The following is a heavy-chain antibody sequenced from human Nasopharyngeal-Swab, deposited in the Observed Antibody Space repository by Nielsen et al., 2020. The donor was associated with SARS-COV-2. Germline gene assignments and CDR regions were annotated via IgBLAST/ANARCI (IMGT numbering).Heavy chain of an antibody. CDR1: GGSISSGSYY. V-gene: IGHV4-61*02. Sequence: LRLSCTVSGGSISSGSYYWRWIRQPAGKGLEWIGLIYTSGTTNYNPSLKSRVTISVDTSKNQFSLKLSSVTAADTAVYYCARDLSVAFDYWGQGTLVTVSS. CDR2: IYTSGTT. J-gene: IGHJ4*02. D-gene: IGHD6-19*01. CDR3: ARDLSVAFDY.